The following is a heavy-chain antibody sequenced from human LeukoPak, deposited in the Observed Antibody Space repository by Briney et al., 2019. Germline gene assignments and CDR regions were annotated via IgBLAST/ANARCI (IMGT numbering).Heavy chain of an antibody. CDR3: AKDLHNLADYVGSTY. Sequence: GGSLRLSCGASGFIFRNYAMIWVRQSPGKGLEWVSALSGSGDSTYYADSVKGRFTISRHNSKNTLYLQMNTLRADDTAIYSWAKDLHNLADYVGSTYWGQGTLVTVSS. CDR1: GFIFRNYA. J-gene: IGHJ4*02. D-gene: IGHD4-17*01. V-gene: IGHV3-23*01. CDR2: LSGSGDST.